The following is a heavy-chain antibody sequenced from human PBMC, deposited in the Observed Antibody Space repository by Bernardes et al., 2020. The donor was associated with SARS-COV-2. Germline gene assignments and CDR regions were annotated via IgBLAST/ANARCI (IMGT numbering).Heavy chain of an antibody. J-gene: IGHJ4*02. CDR3: ARGLWFGAY. D-gene: IGHD3-10*01. CDR1: GFSVSSKY. Sequence: GSLRLSCAVSGFSVSSKYMNWVRQAPGKGLEWLSVIYNDGSTFYADSVKGRFTISRDNSKNTVYLQMNSLRVEDTAVYYCARGLWFGAYWGQGTLVTVSS. CDR2: IYNDGST. V-gene: IGHV3-53*01.